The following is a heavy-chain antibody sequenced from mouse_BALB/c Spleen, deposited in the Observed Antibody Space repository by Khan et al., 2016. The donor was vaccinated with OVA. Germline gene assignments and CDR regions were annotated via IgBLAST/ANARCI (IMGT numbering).Heavy chain of an antibody. CDR1: GYSFTSYY. Sequence: VQLKESGPELMKPGASVKISCKASGYSFTSYYIHWVLQSHGKSLEWIGYIDPFSGGTTYNQKFKGKATLTVDKSSNTAYLHLINLTSEDSAVYYCTRHGYVAWFTYWGQGTLVTVSA. CDR3: TRHGYVAWFTY. CDR2: IDPFSGGT. D-gene: IGHD2-2*01. J-gene: IGHJ3*01. V-gene: IGHV1S135*01.